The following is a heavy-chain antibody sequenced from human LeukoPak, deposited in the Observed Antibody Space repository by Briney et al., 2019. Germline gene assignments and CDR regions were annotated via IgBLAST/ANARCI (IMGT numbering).Heavy chain of an antibody. CDR1: RFTFSNYC. D-gene: IGHD1-1*01. V-gene: IGHV3-7*01. CDR2: IKYDGSQK. Sequence: GGALRLSCEGSRFTFSNYCAGWVRQAPGKGRECVANIKYDGSQKNYIDSVKGRFTISRDNAKASVFLQMNSLNFEDSGVYFCARRNAGTGWSFDLWGQGTLVTVSS. J-gene: IGHJ4*02. CDR3: ARRNAGTGWSFDL.